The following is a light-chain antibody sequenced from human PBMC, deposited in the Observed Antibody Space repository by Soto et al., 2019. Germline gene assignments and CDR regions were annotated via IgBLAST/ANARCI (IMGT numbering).Light chain of an antibody. J-gene: IGKJ1*01. CDR1: QGTRNA. V-gene: IGKV1-5*03. CDR2: KAS. Sequence: IQLTQSPSSLSASVGDRVTITCRASQGTRNALGWYQQKPGKAPKLLIYKASSLESGVPSRFSGSGSGTEFTLTISSLQPDDFATYYCQHYNSYSEAFGQGTKV. CDR3: QHYNSYSEA.